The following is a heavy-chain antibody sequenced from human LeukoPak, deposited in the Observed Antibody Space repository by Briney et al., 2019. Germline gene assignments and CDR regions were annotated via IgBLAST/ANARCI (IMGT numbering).Heavy chain of an antibody. Sequence: GGSLRLSCVVSGLTFSNYWMIWVRQAPGKGLESVAIVNEDGSAKYYLDSVKGRSTISRDNARNSLYLDMNSLRAEDTAVYYCARDYWRSIDHWGQGTLVTVSS. CDR2: VNEDGSAK. CDR1: GLTFSNYW. V-gene: IGHV3-7*01. CDR3: ARDYWRSIDH. J-gene: IGHJ4*02. D-gene: IGHD1-1*01.